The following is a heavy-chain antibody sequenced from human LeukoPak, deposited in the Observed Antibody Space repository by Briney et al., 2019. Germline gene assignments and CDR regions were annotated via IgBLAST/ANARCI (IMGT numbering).Heavy chain of an antibody. V-gene: IGHV3-30*04. J-gene: IGHJ6*02. CDR3: ARGIGTFGVVVIYYGMDV. Sequence: GGSLRPSCAASGFKFSRYVVHWVRQAPGKGLEWVAAISYDGSKKYDADSVKGRFTISRDNSKNTLYLQMNSLRAEDTAVYYCARGIGTFGVVVIYYGMDVWGQGTTVTVSS. D-gene: IGHD3-3*01. CDR2: ISYDGSKK. CDR1: GFKFSRYV.